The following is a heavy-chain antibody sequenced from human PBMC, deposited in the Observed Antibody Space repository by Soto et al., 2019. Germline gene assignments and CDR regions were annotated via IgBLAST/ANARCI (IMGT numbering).Heavy chain of an antibody. CDR3: AKDSKSVSVSAARVYGMDV. J-gene: IGHJ6*02. V-gene: IGHV3-23*01. CDR2: TRSNGEHT. Sequence: EVQILESGGGMVQPGGSLRLSCAGSGFMFSSFAMTWVRQAPGKGLEWVSTTRSNGEHTYYADSVKGRFTVSRDNSKNTRFLGMSTPRAEESEIYYCAKDSKSVSVSAARVYGMDVWGQGTTVTVSS. CDR1: GFMFSSFA. D-gene: IGHD2-2*01.